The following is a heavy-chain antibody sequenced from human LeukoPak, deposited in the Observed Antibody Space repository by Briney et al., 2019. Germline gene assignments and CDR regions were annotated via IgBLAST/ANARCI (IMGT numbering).Heavy chain of an antibody. D-gene: IGHD3-16*01. J-gene: IGHJ4*02. CDR1: VYTFIDYY. Sequence: ASVKVSCKSSVYTFIDYYIHWVRQAPGQGLEWMGWINPNSGATKYAQKYQGRVSMTRDTSINTAYMDLTNLRSDDTAIFYCARVKKLMPEFGFWGQGTLVTVSS. CDR2: INPNSGAT. CDR3: ARVKKLMPEFGF. V-gene: IGHV1-2*02.